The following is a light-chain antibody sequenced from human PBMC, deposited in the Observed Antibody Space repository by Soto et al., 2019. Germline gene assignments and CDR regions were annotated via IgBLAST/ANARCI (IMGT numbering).Light chain of an antibody. V-gene: IGKV1-5*03. CDR1: QSISTW. CDR2: KAS. CDR3: QPYDGRST. J-gene: IGKJ1*01. Sequence: DIQMTQSPSTLSASVGDRVTITCRASQSISTWVAWYQQRPGKAPKLLIYKASTLESGVPSRFSGSGSGTEFTLTISSLQPDDSATYFCQPYDGRSTFGQGTKVDIK.